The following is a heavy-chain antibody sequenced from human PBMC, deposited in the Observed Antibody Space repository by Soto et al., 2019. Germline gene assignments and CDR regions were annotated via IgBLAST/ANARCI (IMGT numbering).Heavy chain of an antibody. D-gene: IGHD6-19*01. Sequence: GGSLRLSCAASGFTVSSNYMSWVRQAPGKGLEWVANIKQDGSEKYYVDSVKGRFTISRDNAKNSLYLQMNSLRSEDTAVYYCASTSQYSSVMVYWGQGTLVTVSS. CDR2: IKQDGSEK. CDR1: GFTVSSNY. J-gene: IGHJ4*02. V-gene: IGHV3-7*05. CDR3: ASTSQYSSVMVY.